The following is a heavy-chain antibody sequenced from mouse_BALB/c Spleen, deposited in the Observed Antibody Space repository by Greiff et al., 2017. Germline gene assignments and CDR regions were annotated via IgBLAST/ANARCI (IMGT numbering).Heavy chain of an antibody. V-gene: IGHV3-2*02. CDR2: ISYSGST. CDR3: AREATGFDV. J-gene: IGHJ1*01. D-gene: IGHD3-2*02. Sequence: EVKLMESGPGLVKPSQSLSLTCTVTGYSITSDYAWNWIRQFPGNKLEWMGYISYSGSTSYNPSLKSRISITRDTSKNQFFLQLNSVTTEDTATYYCAREATGFDVWGAGTTVTVSS. CDR1: GYSITSDYA.